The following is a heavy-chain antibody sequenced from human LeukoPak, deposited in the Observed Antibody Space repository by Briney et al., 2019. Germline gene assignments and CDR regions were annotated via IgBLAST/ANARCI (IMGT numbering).Heavy chain of an antibody. CDR3: ARLEADYGDYVAPHAFDI. Sequence: SETLSLTCTVSGGSISSYYWSWIRQPPGKGLEWIGYIYYGGSTNYNPSLKSRVTISVDTSKNQFSLKLSSVTAADTAVYYCARLEADYGDYVAPHAFDIWGQGTMVTVSS. D-gene: IGHD4-17*01. CDR1: GGSISSYY. V-gene: IGHV4-59*08. CDR2: IYYGGST. J-gene: IGHJ3*02.